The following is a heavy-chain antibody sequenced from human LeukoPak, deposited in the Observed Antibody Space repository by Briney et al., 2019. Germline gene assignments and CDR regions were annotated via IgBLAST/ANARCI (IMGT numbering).Heavy chain of an antibody. CDR3: AREFAGEFLWFGELFLVRKYFDY. CDR1: GFTFSSYE. V-gene: IGHV3-48*03. CDR2: ISSSGSTI. D-gene: IGHD3-10*01. Sequence: GGSLRLSCAASGFTFSSYEMNWVRQAPGKGLEWVSYISSSGSTIYYADSVKGRFTISRDNAKNSLYLQMNSLRAEDTAVYYCAREFAGEFLWFGELFLVRKYFDYWGQGTLVNVSS. J-gene: IGHJ4*02.